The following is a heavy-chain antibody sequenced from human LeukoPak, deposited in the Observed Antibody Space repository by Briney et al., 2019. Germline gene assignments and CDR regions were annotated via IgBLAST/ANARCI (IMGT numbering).Heavy chain of an antibody. J-gene: IGHJ6*02. D-gene: IGHD6-13*01. CDR3: ARDWYSSSWYYHYYYGMDV. Sequence: SETLSLTCTVSGGSICSSSYYWGWIRQPPGKGLEWSGSIFYSGSTYYNPSLKSRVTVSLDTSKNQFSLKLSSVTAADTAVYYCARDWYSSSWYYHYYYGMDVWGQGTTVTVSS. CDR1: GGSICSSSYY. CDR2: IFYSGST. V-gene: IGHV4-39*07.